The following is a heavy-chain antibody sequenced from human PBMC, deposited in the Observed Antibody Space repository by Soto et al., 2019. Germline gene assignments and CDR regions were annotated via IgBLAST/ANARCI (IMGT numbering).Heavy chain of an antibody. CDR1: GFTFSSYG. J-gene: IGHJ4*02. D-gene: IGHD3-16*01. CDR2: ISYDGSNK. CDR3: ARQSRGGITDY. V-gene: IGHV3-30*03. Sequence: PGGSLRLSCAASGFTFSSYGMHWVRQAPGKGLECVAVISYDGSNKYYADSVKGRFTISRDNSKNTLYLQMNSLRAGDTAVYYCARQSRGGITDYWGQGTLVTV.